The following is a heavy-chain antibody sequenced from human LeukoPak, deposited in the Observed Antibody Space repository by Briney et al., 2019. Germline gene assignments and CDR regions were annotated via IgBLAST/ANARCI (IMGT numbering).Heavy chain of an antibody. D-gene: IGHD2-15*01. Sequence: GASVKVSCKASGYTFTSYGISWVRQAPGQGLEWMGWISAYNGNTNYAQKLQGRVTMTTDTSTSTAYMELSRLRSDDTAVYYCARESEYCSGGSCYVYWGQGTLVTVSS. CDR2: ISAYNGNT. CDR1: GYTFTSYG. CDR3: ARESEYCSGGSCYVY. J-gene: IGHJ4*02. V-gene: IGHV1-18*01.